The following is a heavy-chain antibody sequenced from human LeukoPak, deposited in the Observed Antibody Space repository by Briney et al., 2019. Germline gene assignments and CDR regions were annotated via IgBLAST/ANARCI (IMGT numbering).Heavy chain of an antibody. V-gene: IGHV1-2*02. J-gene: IGHJ4*02. Sequence: VASVKVSCKASRYIFTGYQIHWVRQAPGEGLEWMPWINPKSGDTNYTQSFRDRVTVPRESSVSTVYMELNTLRSDDTALYYCAREGRWESGYKFGSGTSALDFWGQGTLVSVSS. D-gene: IGHD3-10*01. CDR3: AREGRWESGYKFGSGTSALDF. CDR1: RYIFTGYQ. CDR2: INPKSGDT.